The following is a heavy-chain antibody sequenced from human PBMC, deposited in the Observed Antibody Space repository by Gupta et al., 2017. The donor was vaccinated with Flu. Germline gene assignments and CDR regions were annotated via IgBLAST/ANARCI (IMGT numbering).Heavy chain of an antibody. CDR2: INHSGST. Sequence: QVQLQQWGAGLLKPSETLSLTCAVYGGSFSGYYWSWIRQPPGKGLEWIGEINHSGSTNYNPSLKSRVTISVDTSKNQFSLKLSSVTAADTAVYYCARGPSITGTMSYVSWGQGTLVTVSS. V-gene: IGHV4-34*01. D-gene: IGHD1-7*01. J-gene: IGHJ4*02. CDR1: GGSFSGYY. CDR3: ARGPSITGTMSYVS.